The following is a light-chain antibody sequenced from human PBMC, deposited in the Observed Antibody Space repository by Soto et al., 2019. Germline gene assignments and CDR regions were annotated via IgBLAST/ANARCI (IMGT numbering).Light chain of an antibody. V-gene: IGKV1-27*01. CDR2: TAS. CDR1: RGVSDY. CDR3: QKFNSPPYT. Sequence: DVQLTQSPSSLSASVGDRVTITCRASRGVSDYLAWYQQKPCSPPRLLIFTASTLQSGVPSRFSGSGSGTDFSLTISSLQPEDVATYYCQKFNSPPYTLGQGTKLEIK. J-gene: IGKJ2*01.